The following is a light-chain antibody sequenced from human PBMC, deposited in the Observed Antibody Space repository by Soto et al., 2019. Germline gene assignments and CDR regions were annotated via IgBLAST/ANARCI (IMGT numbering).Light chain of an antibody. CDR2: AAS. J-gene: IGKJ1*01. V-gene: IGKV1-27*01. CDR1: LGIRNS. CDR3: QKYNSVIWT. Sequence: DIQITQSPSSLSASVGDRVTITCRASLGIRNSLAWYQQKPGKVPKLLIYAASTLQSGVQSRFSGSGSGTDFTLTISSLQPEDVATDYCQKYNSVIWTFGQGTKVDNK.